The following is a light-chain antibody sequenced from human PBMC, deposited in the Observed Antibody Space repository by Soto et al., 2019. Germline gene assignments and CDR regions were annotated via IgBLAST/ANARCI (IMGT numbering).Light chain of an antibody. CDR1: QAVSSN. V-gene: IGKV3D-11*01. CDR3: QQRSNGPT. CDR2: AAS. Sequence: EIVMTQSPATLSVSPGERATLSCRASQAVSSNLAWYQQKPGQAPRLLIYAASTRAAGIPDRFSGSGSGTDFTLTISSLEPEDFAVYYCQQRSNGPTFGQGTRLEIK. J-gene: IGKJ5*01.